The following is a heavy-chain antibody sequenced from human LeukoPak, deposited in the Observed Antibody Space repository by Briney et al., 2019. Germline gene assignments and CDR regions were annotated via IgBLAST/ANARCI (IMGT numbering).Heavy chain of an antibody. V-gene: IGHV3-21*06. Sequence: GGSLRLSCAAFGFPLSINSINWVRQAPGKGLEWVASISRSTGHTSFADSVKGRFTISRDTANSSVLLQMNSLRDEDTAVYYCARAGYAISWYTYGMDLWGQGTTVTVSS. D-gene: IGHD1-1*01. J-gene: IGHJ6*02. CDR1: GFPLSINS. CDR3: ARAGYAISWYTYGMDL. CDR2: ISRSTGHT.